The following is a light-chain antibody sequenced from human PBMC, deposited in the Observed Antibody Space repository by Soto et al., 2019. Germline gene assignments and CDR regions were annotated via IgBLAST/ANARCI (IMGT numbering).Light chain of an antibody. CDR1: QSISSN. Sequence: DIQMTQSPSSLSASVGDRVTITCRASQSISSNLNWYQQKPGKAPKLLIYAASSLQSGVPSRFSGSGSGTDFTLTISSLQPEDFASYYCQQSYSIPLTFGGGTKVDIK. J-gene: IGKJ4*01. CDR3: QQSYSIPLT. CDR2: AAS. V-gene: IGKV1-39*01.